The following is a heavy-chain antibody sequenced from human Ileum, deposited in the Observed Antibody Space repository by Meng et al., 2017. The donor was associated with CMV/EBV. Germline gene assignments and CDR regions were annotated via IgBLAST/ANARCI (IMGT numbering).Heavy chain of an antibody. Sequence: ASVKVSCKASGYPFSDHYMYWVRQVPGQGLEWMGWINPSSGDTKYAQKFQDRVTMTRDMSINTAYMELSRLRSDDTAVYYCAREKCDSDCQLGRLDSCGQGTLVADSS. CDR1: GYPFSDHY. D-gene: IGHD2-21*01. J-gene: IGHJ4*02. CDR3: AREKCDSDCQLGRLDS. CDR2: INPSSGDT. V-gene: IGHV1-2*02.